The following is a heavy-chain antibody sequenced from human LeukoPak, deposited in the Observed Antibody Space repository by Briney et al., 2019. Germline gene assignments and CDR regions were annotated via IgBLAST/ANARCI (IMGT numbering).Heavy chain of an antibody. V-gene: IGHV4-34*01. CDR1: GGSFSGYY. J-gene: IGHJ3*02. D-gene: IGHD3-3*01. Sequence: SETLSLTCAVYGGSFSGYYWSWIRQPPGKGLEWIGEINHSGSTNYSPPLKSRVTISVDTSKNQFSLKLRTVTAADTAVYYCARGFSLQMSYDFWSGYSYGDAFDIWGQGTMVTVSS. CDR3: ARGFSLQMSYDFWSGYSYGDAFDI. CDR2: INHSGST.